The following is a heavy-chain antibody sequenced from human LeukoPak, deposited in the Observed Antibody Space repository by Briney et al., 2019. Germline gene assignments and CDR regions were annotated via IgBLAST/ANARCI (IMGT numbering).Heavy chain of an antibody. CDR2: IKSSNT. J-gene: IGHJ4*02. CDR3: ARVPDWTYVPDY. V-gene: IGHV4-61*02. Sequence: SETLSLTCTVSGGSISSDRFYCTWVRQPGGKGLEWIGRIKSSNTNYNPSLKSRVSISLDTSTNQFSLKLSSLTAADTAVYYCARVPDWTYVPDYWGQGTLVTVSS. CDR1: GGSISSDRFY. D-gene: IGHD3-16*01.